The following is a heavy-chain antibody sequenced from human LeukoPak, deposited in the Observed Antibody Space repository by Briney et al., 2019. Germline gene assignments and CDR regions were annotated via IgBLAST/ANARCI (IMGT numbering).Heavy chain of an antibody. D-gene: IGHD1-26*01. V-gene: IGHV3-21*01. Sequence: GGSLRLSCAASGFTFDDYAMHWVRQAPGKGLEWVSYITSSSSYIYYADSMKGRFTVSRDNAKNSLYLQMTSLRAEDTAVYYCARALGATRIRKDYYYYYMDVWGKGTTVTVSS. CDR3: ARALGATRIRKDYYYYYMDV. CDR1: GFTFDDYA. CDR2: ITSSSSYI. J-gene: IGHJ6*03.